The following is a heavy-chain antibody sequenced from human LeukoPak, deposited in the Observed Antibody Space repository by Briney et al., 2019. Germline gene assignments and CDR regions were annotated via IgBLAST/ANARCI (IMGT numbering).Heavy chain of an antibody. CDR2: INSDGSST. V-gene: IGHV3-74*01. D-gene: IGHD5-12*01. CDR1: GLTFSSYW. Sequence: GGSLRLSCAASGLTFSSYWMHWVRQAPGKGLVWVSRINSDGSSTSYADSVKGRFTISRDNAKNTLYLQMNSLRAEDTAVYYCARDSGYDYRLGYWGQGTLVTVSS. J-gene: IGHJ4*02. CDR3: ARDSGYDYRLGY.